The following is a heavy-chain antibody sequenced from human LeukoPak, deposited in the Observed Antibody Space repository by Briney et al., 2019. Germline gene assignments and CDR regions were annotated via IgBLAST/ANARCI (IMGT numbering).Heavy chain of an antibody. CDR2: IYYSGST. J-gene: IGHJ6*03. D-gene: IGHD3-3*01. Sequence: SETLSLTCSVSGGSISDYYWNWIRQLPGKGLEWIGYIYYSGSTTYNPSLKSRVTMSVDTAKNQFSLKVRSVTAADTAVYYCARGDFCSKSNCYLRPMDVWGKGTTVTVSS. CDR3: ARGDFCSKSNCYLRPMDV. V-gene: IGHV4-59*01. CDR1: GGSISDYY.